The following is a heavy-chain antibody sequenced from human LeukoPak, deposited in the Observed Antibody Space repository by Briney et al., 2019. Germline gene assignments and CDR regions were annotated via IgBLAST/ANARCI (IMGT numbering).Heavy chain of an antibody. J-gene: IGHJ6*02. CDR2: IRSKANSYAT. CDR3: TSPLGAENSHYYGMDV. V-gene: IGHV3-73*01. CDR1: GFTFSGSA. Sequence: GGSLRLSCAASGFTFSGSAMHWVRQASGKGLGWVGRIRSKANSYATAYAASVKGRFTISRDDSKNTAYLQMNSLKTEDTAVYYCTSPLGAENSHYYGMDVWGQGTTVTVSS. D-gene: IGHD3-16*01.